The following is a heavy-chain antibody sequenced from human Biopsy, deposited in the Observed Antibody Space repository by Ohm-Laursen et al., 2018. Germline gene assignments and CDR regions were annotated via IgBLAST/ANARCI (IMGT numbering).Heavy chain of an antibody. Sequence: SDTLSLTCTVSDDSIRNFYWTWIRQPPGQGLEWIGHASYRGYTNYNPSLKSRVTISVDTSKNHFSLNLRSVTAADTAVYSCARLGNFWNAEDGLDLWGLGTMVTVSS. J-gene: IGHJ3*01. CDR2: ASYRGYT. V-gene: IGHV4-59*08. CDR1: DDSIRNFY. CDR3: ARLGNFWNAEDGLDL. D-gene: IGHD3-3*01.